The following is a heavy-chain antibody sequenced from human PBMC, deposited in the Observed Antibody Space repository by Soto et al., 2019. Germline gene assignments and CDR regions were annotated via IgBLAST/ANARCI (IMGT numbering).Heavy chain of an antibody. Sequence: SETLSLTCAVYGGSFSGHYWSWIRQPPGKGLEWIGEMIHSGSTNYNPSLKSRVTISVDTSKNQFSLSLSSVTAADTAVYYCARQSIVRGAIFGYYYYYMDVWGKGTTVTVSS. V-gene: IGHV4-34*12. CDR1: GGSFSGHY. CDR2: MIHSGST. CDR3: ARQSIVRGAIFGYYYYYMDV. D-gene: IGHD3-10*01. J-gene: IGHJ6*03.